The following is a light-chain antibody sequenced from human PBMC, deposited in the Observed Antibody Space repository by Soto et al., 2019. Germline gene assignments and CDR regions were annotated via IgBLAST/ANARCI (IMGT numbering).Light chain of an antibody. Sequence: EIVISQSAAALSVAPGERATLSCRASQSVSSNVAWYQQIPGQTPRLLIYGASTRATGIPVRFSGSGSGTEFTLTISSLQSEDFAVYYCHQYDDGPYTVGQGTKVDI. CDR2: GAS. J-gene: IGKJ2*01. CDR3: HQYDDGPYT. V-gene: IGKV3-15*01. CDR1: QSVSSN.